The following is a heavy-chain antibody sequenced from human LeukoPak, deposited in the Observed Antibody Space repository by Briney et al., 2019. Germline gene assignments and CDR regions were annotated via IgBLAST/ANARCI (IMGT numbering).Heavy chain of an antibody. CDR3: VACNGYHYAFDY. CDR1: ELTFSAYA. J-gene: IGHJ4*02. D-gene: IGHD3-10*01. V-gene: IGHV3-23*01. CDR2: ISGNGANT. Sequence: GGSLRLSCVGSELTFSAYAMSWVRQTPGKGLEWVSGISGNGANTDSADSVEGRFTISRDNSKDTLYLEMTNLRAEDAAAYYCVACNGYHYAFDYWGQGTQVVVSS.